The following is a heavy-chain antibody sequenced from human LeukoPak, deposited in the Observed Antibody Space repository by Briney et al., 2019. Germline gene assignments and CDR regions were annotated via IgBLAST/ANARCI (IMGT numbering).Heavy chain of an antibody. Sequence: TSETLSLTCTVSGGSISSYYWSWIRQPPGKGLEWIGSIYYSGSTYYNPSLKSRVTISVDTSKNQFSLKLSSVTAADTAVYYCARDLVSYYGSGSDYWGQGTLVTVSS. D-gene: IGHD3-10*01. CDR1: GGSISSYY. CDR3: ARDLVSYYGSGSDY. V-gene: IGHV4-59*12. J-gene: IGHJ4*02. CDR2: IYYSGST.